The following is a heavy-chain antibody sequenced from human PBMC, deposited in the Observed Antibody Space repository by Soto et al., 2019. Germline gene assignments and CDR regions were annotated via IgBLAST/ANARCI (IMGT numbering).Heavy chain of an antibody. D-gene: IGHD3-16*01. J-gene: IGHJ6*03. Sequence: SETLSLTCTVSGGSISSSSYYWGWIRQPPGKGLEWIGSIYYSGSTYYNPSLKSRFTISVDTSKNQFSLKLSSVTAADTAVYYCARNSPGGYYYYYYMDVWGKGTTVTVSS. CDR2: IYYSGST. CDR3: ARNSPGGYYYYYYMDV. V-gene: IGHV4-39*01. CDR1: GGSISSSSYY.